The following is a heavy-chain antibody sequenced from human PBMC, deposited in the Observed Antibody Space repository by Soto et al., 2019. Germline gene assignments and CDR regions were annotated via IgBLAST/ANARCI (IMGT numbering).Heavy chain of an antibody. V-gene: IGHV1-46*01. D-gene: IGHD3-16*02. CDR1: GYTFTSYY. Sequence: ASVKVSCKASGYTFTSYYMHWVRQAPGQGLEWMGIINPSGGSTSYAQKFQGRVTMTRDTSTSTVYMELSSLRSEDTAVYYCARDQGEDYVWGSYRYNGGIGLYYYYYGMDVWGQGTTVTVSS. J-gene: IGHJ6*02. CDR3: ARDQGEDYVWGSYRYNGGIGLYYYYYGMDV. CDR2: INPSGGST.